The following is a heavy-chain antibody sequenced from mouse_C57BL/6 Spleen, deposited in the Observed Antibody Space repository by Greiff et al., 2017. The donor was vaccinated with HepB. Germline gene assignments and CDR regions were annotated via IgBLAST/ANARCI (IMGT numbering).Heavy chain of an antibody. V-gene: IGHV1-81*01. CDR2: IYPRSGNT. Sequence: LVESGAELARPGASVKLSCKASGYTFTSYGISWVKQRTGQGLEWIGEIYPRSGNTYYNEKFKGKATLTADESSSTAYMELRSLTSEDSAVYFCARSFYGNYVGWYFDVWGTGTTVTVSS. D-gene: IGHD2-10*01. CDR3: ARSFYGNYVGWYFDV. CDR1: GYTFTSYG. J-gene: IGHJ1*03.